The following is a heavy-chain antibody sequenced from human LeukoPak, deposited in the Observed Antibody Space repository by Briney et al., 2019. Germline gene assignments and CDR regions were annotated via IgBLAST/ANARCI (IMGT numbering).Heavy chain of an antibody. J-gene: IGHJ4*02. CDR1: GASISTYY. Sequence: PSETQSLTCSVSGASISTYYWSWIRQPPGKGLEWIGYISYSGSTNYNPSLKSRVTISVDTSKKQISLKLSSVTAADTAVYYCARGRTYYYGSGSYDFDYWGQGTLVTVSS. V-gene: IGHV4-59*01. D-gene: IGHD3-10*01. CDR3: ARGRTYYYGSGSYDFDY. CDR2: ISYSGST.